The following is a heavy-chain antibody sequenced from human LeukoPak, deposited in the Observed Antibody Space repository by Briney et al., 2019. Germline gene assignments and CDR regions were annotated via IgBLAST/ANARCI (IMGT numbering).Heavy chain of an antibody. CDR3: ARDFGLTGKVDY. D-gene: IGHD1-20*01. CDR1: GFTFSRYA. J-gene: IGHJ4*02. V-gene: IGHV3-64*01. Sequence: GGSLRLSCAASGFTFSRYAMHWVRQAPGKGLESVSAISSNGGSTYYANSVKGRFIISRDNSKNTLYLQMGSLRAEDLAVYYCARDFGLTGKVDYWGQGTLVTVSS. CDR2: ISSNGGST.